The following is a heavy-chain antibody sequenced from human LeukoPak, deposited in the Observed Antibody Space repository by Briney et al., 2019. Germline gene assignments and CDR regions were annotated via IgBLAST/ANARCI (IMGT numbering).Heavy chain of an antibody. CDR2: ISYSGGGT. V-gene: IGHV3-23*01. CDR1: GFMFSSYA. Sequence: GGSLRLSCAASGFMFSSYAMSWVREAPGKGLEWVSGISYSGGGTYYADSVKGRFTISRDNSKTTLYLQMNSLRAEDTAVYYCAKGGSSGWSGSRFDYWGQGTLVTVSS. J-gene: IGHJ4*02. CDR3: AKGGSSGWSGSRFDY. D-gene: IGHD6-19*01.